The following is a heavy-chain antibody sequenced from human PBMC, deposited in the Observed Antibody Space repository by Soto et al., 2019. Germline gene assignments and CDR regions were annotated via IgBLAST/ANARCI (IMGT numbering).Heavy chain of an antibody. D-gene: IGHD6-6*01. Sequence: GSLRLSCAASGFTFSSYSMNWVRQAPGKGLEWVSPISSSSSYIYYADSVKGRFTISRDNAKNSLYLQMNSLRAEDTAVYYCARGGSSSFYYYGMDVWGQGTTVTVSS. V-gene: IGHV3-21*01. CDR1: GFTFSSYS. CDR2: ISSSSSYI. CDR3: ARGGSSSFYYYGMDV. J-gene: IGHJ6*02.